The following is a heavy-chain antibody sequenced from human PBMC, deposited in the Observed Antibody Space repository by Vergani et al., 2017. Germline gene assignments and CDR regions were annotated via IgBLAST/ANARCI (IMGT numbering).Heavy chain of an antibody. V-gene: IGHV4-59*01. CDR1: GGPISRYY. CDR2: IYYSGST. D-gene: IGHD1-26*01. Sequence: QVPLQESGPGLVKPSETLSLTCTVPGGPISRYYWSWIRHPPGKRLEWTGYIYYSGSTNYNPSLKSQVTISVYTSKNQFSLKLGSVTAADTDMYYCARDRVGATGFDYWGQGTLVTVSS. J-gene: IGHJ4*02. CDR3: ARDRVGATGFDY.